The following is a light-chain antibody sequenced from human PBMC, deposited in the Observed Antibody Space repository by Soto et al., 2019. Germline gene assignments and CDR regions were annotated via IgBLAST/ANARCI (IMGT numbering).Light chain of an antibody. Sequence: DIQMTQSPSSLSASVGDRVTITCRASQSISSYLNWYQQKPGKAPKLLIYAASSLQSGVPSRFSGSGSGTDFTLTISSLQPEDFATYYCQQSYSKLTFGGGTQVDIK. CDR2: AAS. CDR1: QSISSY. V-gene: IGKV1-39*01. J-gene: IGKJ4*01. CDR3: QQSYSKLT.